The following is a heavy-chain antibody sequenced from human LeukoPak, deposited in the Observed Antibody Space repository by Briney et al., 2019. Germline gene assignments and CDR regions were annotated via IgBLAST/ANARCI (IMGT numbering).Heavy chain of an antibody. J-gene: IGHJ5*02. Sequence: SETLSLTCTVSGGSISSGDSYWRWIRQHPGKGLEWIGYMSYSGDTYYNPSLKSRVTISVDTSKNQFSLTLISVTAADTAVYYCARERLRGNNWFDPWGQGTLVTVSS. CDR1: GGSISSGDSY. CDR3: ARERLRGNNWFDP. V-gene: IGHV4-31*03. CDR2: MSYSGDT. D-gene: IGHD4-17*01.